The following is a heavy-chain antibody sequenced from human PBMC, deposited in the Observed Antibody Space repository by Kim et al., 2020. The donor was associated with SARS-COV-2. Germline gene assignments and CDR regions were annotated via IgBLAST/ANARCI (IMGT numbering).Heavy chain of an antibody. V-gene: IGHV3-48*04. Sequence: GGSLRLSCAASGSTFSSYSMNWVRQAPGKGLEWVSYISSSSSTIYYADSVKGRFTISRDNAKNSLYLQMNSLRAEDTAVYYCARDFRLSNGYPWGVNDWGRGTLVTVSS. D-gene: IGHD3-22*01. CDR1: GSTFSSYS. J-gene: IGHJ4*02. CDR2: ISSSSSTI. CDR3: ARDFRLSNGYPWGVND.